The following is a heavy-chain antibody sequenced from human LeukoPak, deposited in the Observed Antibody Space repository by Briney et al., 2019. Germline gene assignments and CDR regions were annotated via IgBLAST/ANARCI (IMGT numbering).Heavy chain of an antibody. CDR2: INHSGSTT. V-gene: IGHV4-34*01. Sequence: SETLSLTCAVYGGSFSDYYWSWIRQPPGKGLEWIGEINHSGSTTNYNPSLKNRVTISVDTSKKQFSLKLSSVTAADTAVYYCARRRWGYGSGSYDYWGQGTLVTVSS. CDR3: ARRRWGYGSGSYDY. D-gene: IGHD3-10*01. J-gene: IGHJ4*02. CDR1: GGSFSDYY.